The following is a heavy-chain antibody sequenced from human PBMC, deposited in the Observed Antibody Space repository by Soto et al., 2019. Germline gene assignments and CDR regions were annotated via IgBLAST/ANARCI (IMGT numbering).Heavy chain of an antibody. J-gene: IGHJ6*02. CDR2: ISAYNGNT. V-gene: IGHV1-18*04. Sequence: ASVKVSCKASGYTFTSYGISWVRQAPGQGLEWMGWISAYNGNTNYAQKLQGRVTMTTDTSTSTAYMELRSLRSDDTAVDYCARDLQPAAIYGMDVWGQGTTVTVSS. CDR3: ARDLQPAAIYGMDV. D-gene: IGHD2-2*01. CDR1: GYTFTSYG.